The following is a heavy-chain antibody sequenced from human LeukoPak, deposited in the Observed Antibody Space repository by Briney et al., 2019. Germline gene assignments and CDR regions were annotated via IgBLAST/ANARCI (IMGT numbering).Heavy chain of an antibody. CDR2: ISYDGSNK. D-gene: IGHD3-3*01. Sequence: GGSLRLSCAASGFTFSSYGMHWVRQAPGKGLEWVAVISYDGSNKYYADSVKGRFTISRDNSKNTLYLQMNSLRAEDTAVYYCARDLNYDFWSGRDAFDIWGQGTMVTVSS. CDR1: GFTFSSYG. CDR3: ARDLNYDFWSGRDAFDI. J-gene: IGHJ3*02. V-gene: IGHV3-30*12.